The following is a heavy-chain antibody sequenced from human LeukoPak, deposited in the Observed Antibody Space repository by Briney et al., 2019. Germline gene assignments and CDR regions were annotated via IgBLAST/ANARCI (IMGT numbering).Heavy chain of an antibody. CDR3: ARDRSYGF. D-gene: IGHD1-26*01. J-gene: IGHJ4*02. CDR2: IRDDGSSE. CDR1: GLTFSISG. V-gene: IGHV3-30*02. Sequence: GGSLRLSCAVSGLTFSISGIHWVRQAPGKGLEWVTFIRDDGSSEYYADSVKGRFTVSRDHSRNTVDLQMSSLRAEDTAVYYCARDRSYGFWGQGTLVTVSS.